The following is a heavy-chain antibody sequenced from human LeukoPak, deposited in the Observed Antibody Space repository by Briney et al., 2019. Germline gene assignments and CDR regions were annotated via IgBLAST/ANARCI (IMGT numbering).Heavy chain of an antibody. CDR1: GGSISSSSYY. CDR2: INHSGST. D-gene: IGHD1-26*01. CDR3: ARAEGSGSYFYDY. V-gene: IGHV4-39*07. Sequence: SETLSLTCTVSGGSISSSSYYWSWIRQPPGKGLEWIGEINHSGSTNYNPSLKSRVTISVDTSKNQFSLKLSSVTAADTAVYYCARAEGSGSYFYDYWGQGTLVTVSS. J-gene: IGHJ4*02.